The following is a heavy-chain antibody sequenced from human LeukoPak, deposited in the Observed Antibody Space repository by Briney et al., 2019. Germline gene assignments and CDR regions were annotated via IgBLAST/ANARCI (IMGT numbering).Heavy chain of an antibody. J-gene: IGHJ3*02. V-gene: IGHV3-30*02. CDR2: IRYDGSNK. CDR1: GFTFSDYG. Sequence: PGGSLRLSCAASGFTFSDYGMHWVRQAPGKGLEWVTFIRYDGSNKYYADSVKGRFTISRDNSKNTLYLEMNSLRVDDTAVYYCAKTKITLILVANPLSGAFDMWGQGTLVTVSS. D-gene: IGHD3-22*01. CDR3: AKTKITLILVANPLSGAFDM.